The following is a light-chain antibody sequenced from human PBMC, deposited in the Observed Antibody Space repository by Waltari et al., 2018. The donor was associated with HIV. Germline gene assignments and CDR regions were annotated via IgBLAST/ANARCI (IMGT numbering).Light chain of an antibody. CDR3: QQYGSSRYT. CDR1: QSFSSSY. V-gene: IGKV3-20*01. CDR2: GIS. Sequence: EIVLTQSPGTLSLSPGERAPLSCRASQSFSSSYLAWYQQKPGQAPRLLIYGISSRVTGTPDRFSGSGSGTDFTLTISRLEPEDFAVYYCQQYGSSRYTFGQGTKLEIK. J-gene: IGKJ2*01.